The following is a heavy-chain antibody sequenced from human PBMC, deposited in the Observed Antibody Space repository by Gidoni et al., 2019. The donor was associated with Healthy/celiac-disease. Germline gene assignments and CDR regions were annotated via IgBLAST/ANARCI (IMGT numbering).Heavy chain of an antibody. J-gene: IGHJ4*02. V-gene: IGHV3-48*02. D-gene: IGHD1-26*01. Sequence: EWVSYISSSSSTIYYADSVKGRFTISRDNAKNSLYLQMNSLRDEDTAVYYCARAPRIQRMGSYPSFGFDYWGQGTLVTVSS. CDR2: ISSSSSTI. CDR3: ARAPRIQRMGSYPSFGFDY.